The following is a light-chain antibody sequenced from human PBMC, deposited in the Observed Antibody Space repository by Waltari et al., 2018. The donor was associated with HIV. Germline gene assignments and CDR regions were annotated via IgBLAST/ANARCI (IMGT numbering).Light chain of an antibody. CDR1: SSNIGSNF. Sequence: QSVLTQPPSASGTPGQSVTITCSGSSSNIGSNFVYWYQQVPGTAPKLLIYRNNPRPSGVPDLCAGSKAGTSASLAIIGLRAEDEADYYCAAWDDSLSGGVFGGGTKLTVL. V-gene: IGLV1-47*01. CDR2: RNN. J-gene: IGLJ2*01. CDR3: AAWDDSLSGGV.